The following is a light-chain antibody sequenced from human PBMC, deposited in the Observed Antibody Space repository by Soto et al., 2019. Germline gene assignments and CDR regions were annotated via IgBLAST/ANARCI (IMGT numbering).Light chain of an antibody. CDR1: QSVRSN. CDR2: GAS. Sequence: EIVLTQSPATLSVSPGERATLSCRASQSVRSNLAWYQQRSGQAPRLLIYGASTRATGIPARFSGSGSGTEFTLTISSLQSEDFAVYYCQQYDNWPPWTFGQGTKVDI. V-gene: IGKV3-15*01. CDR3: QQYDNWPPWT. J-gene: IGKJ1*01.